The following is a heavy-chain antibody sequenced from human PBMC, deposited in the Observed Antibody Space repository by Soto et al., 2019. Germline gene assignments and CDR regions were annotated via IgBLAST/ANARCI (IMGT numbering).Heavy chain of an antibody. V-gene: IGHV3-30*18. D-gene: IGHD2-2*01. J-gene: IGHJ2*01. CDR3: AKAQYGISGWYFDL. Sequence: QVQLVESGGGVVQPGGSLRLSCAASGFSISTYGMHWVRQAPGKGLEWVAVISYDGSNEYYADSVKGRITISRENSKNTLYLQMNSLRVEDTAVYYCAKAQYGISGWYFDLWGRGSLVTVSS. CDR1: GFSISTYG. CDR2: ISYDGSNE.